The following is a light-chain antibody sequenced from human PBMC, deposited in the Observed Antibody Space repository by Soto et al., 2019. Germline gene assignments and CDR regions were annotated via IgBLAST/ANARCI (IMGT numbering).Light chain of an antibody. Sequence: EIVLTQSPGTLSLSPGERATLSCRASQSVSSSYLAWYQQKPGQAPRLLIYGASSRATGIPDMFSGSGSGIDFNLTISRLEPEDFAVYYCQQYGSSPVAFGQGTKVEIK. CDR1: QSVSSSY. CDR2: GAS. V-gene: IGKV3-20*01. J-gene: IGKJ1*01. CDR3: QQYGSSPVA.